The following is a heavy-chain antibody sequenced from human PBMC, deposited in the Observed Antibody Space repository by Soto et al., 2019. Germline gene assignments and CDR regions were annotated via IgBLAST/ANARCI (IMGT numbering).Heavy chain of an antibody. V-gene: IGHV1-2*02. CDR1: GDSFNDYY. CDR3: ARESGGATATLDYYYFYMDV. Sequence: VQLAQSGAEVKKPGASVKVSCKTSGDSFNDYYIHWARQAPGQGLEWMGWINPNGGGTKYAQKFQGRVTVTRDTSMRTVYMELSSLRSDDTAVYYCARESGGATATLDYYYFYMDVWGKGTTVTVSS. J-gene: IGHJ6*03. CDR2: INPNGGGT. D-gene: IGHD5-12*01.